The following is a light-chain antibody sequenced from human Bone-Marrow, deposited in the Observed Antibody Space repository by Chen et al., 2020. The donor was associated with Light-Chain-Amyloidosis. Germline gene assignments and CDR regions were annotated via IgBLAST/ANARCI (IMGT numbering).Light chain of an antibody. CDR1: NIGSTS. Sequence: SYVLTQPSSVSVAPGQTATIACGGNNIGSTSVHWYQQTPAQAPLLVVYDDSDRPSGTPERLAVANSVNTATLTIGRFEAGDEAADYCPVWDRSGDRQVVGGGTKLPVL. J-gene: IGLJ3*02. CDR2: DDS. CDR3: PVWDRSGDRQV. V-gene: IGLV3-21*02.